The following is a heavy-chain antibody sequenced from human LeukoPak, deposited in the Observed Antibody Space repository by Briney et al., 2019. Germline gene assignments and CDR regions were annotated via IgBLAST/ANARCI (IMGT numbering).Heavy chain of an antibody. Sequence: SETLSLTCTVSGYSISSGYYWGWIRQPPGKGLEWIGNIDHGGSSIYNSSLRSRVTISRDTSKNQFSLKLSSVTAADTAVYYCARDRHGYSSSWYDYWGQGTLVTVSS. V-gene: IGHV4-38-2*02. D-gene: IGHD6-13*01. CDR1: GYSISSGYY. J-gene: IGHJ4*02. CDR2: IDHGGSS. CDR3: ARDRHGYSSSWYDY.